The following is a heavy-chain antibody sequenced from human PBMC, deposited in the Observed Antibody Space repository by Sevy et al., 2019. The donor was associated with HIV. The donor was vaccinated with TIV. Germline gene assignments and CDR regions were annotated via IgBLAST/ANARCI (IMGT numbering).Heavy chain of an antibody. CDR2: IYSAGTT. Sequence: GGSLRLSCVASGLTVGSLSINWVRQAPGKGLEWVSLIYSAGTTFYSDSVKGRFTISRDNSNHTLDLQMNSLRAEDTAIYYCARIKGASSSYAMDVWGQGTTVTVSS. D-gene: IGHD2-2*01. CDR1: GLTVGSLS. J-gene: IGHJ6*02. V-gene: IGHV3-53*01. CDR3: ARIKGASSSYAMDV.